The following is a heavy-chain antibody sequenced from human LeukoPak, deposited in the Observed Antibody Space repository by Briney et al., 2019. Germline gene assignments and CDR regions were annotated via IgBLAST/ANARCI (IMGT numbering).Heavy chain of an antibody. J-gene: IGHJ4*02. CDR2: INHSGST. D-gene: IGHD2-2*01. CDR1: GGSFSSYY. Sequence: SETLSLTCAVYGGSFSSYYWSWIRQPPGKGLEWIGEINHSGSTNYNPSLKSRVTISVDTSKNQFSLKLSSVTAADTAVYYCARRDCSSTSCQHFDYWGQGTLVTVSS. CDR3: ARRDCSSTSCQHFDY. V-gene: IGHV4-34*01.